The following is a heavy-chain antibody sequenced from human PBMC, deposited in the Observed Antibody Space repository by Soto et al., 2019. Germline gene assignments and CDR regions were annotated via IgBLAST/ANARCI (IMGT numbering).Heavy chain of an antibody. CDR3: ARARCSSTSCYEGGNWFDL. V-gene: IGHV1-2*04. J-gene: IGHJ5*02. D-gene: IGHD2-2*01. CDR1: GYTFTGYH. CDR2: INPKSGGT. Sequence: ASVKVSCKASGYTFTGYHMHWVRQAPGQGLEWMGWINPKSGGTNYAQKFQGWVTMTRDTSISTAYMELSRLRSDGTAVYYCARARCSSTSCYEGGNWFDLWGQGTLVTVSS.